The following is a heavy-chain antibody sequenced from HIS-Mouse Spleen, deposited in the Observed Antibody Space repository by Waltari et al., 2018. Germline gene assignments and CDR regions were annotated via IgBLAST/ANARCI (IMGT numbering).Heavy chain of an antibody. J-gene: IGHJ4*02. V-gene: IGHV3-30-3*01. CDR3: ASHHIAALDY. CDR1: GFTFSSYA. CDR2: KPYDGSNK. D-gene: IGHD6-6*01. Sequence: QVQLVESGGGVVQPGRSLRLSCAASGFTFSSYAMHWVRQAPGKGWGCVAGKPYDGSNKYYADSVKGRFTISRDNSKNTLYLQMNSLRAEDTAVYYCASHHIAALDYWGQGTLVTVSS.